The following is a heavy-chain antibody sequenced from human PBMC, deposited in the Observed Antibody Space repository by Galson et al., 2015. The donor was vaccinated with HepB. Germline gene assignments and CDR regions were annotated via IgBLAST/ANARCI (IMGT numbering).Heavy chain of an antibody. CDR3: ARGGRSYGMDV. J-gene: IGHJ6*02. V-gene: IGHV3-74*01. CDR1: GFTFSSYW. Sequence: SLRLSCAASGFTFSSYWMHWVRQAPGKGLVWVSRINSDESTTTYADPGKGRFTISRDNAKNTLYLQMNSLRAEDTAVYYCARGGRSYGMDVWGQGTTVTVSS. D-gene: IGHD3-10*01. CDR2: INSDESTT.